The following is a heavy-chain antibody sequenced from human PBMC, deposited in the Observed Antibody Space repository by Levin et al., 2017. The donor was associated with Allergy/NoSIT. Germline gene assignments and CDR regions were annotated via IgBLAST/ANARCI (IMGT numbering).Heavy chain of an antibody. CDR2: IKSKTDGETT. CDR1: GFPFVNAW. CDR3: GDLGYGYSDD. D-gene: IGHD5-18*01. V-gene: IGHV3-15*01. Sequence: GGSLRLSCAASGFPFVNAWLSWVRQAPGKGLEWVGRIKSKTDGETTDYAAPVKGRFTISRDDSKNTLYLQMNSLRIEDTGVYYCGDLGYGYSDDWGQGTLVAVSS. J-gene: IGHJ4*02.